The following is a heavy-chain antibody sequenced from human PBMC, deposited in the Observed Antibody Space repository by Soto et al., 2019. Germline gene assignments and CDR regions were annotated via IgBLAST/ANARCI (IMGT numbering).Heavy chain of an antibody. J-gene: IGHJ4*02. Sequence: LRLSCSASGFTFSSYAMHWVRQAPGKGLVYVSAISSNGGSTYYADSVKGRFTISRDNSKNTLYLQMSSLRAEDTAVYYCVSRVAAAGTFDYWGQGTLVTVSS. CDR1: GFTFSSYA. V-gene: IGHV3-64D*06. CDR3: VSRVAAAGTFDY. D-gene: IGHD6-13*01. CDR2: ISSNGGST.